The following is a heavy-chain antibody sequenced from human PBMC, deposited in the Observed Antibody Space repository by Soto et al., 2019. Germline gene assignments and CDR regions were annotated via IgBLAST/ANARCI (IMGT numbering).Heavy chain of an antibody. Sequence: ASVKVSCKASGYTFTSYYMHWVRQAPGQGLEWMGIINPSGGSTSYAQKFQGRVTMTRDTSTSTVYMELSSLRSEDTAVYDCARDARSAYSSGWYYFDYWGQGTLVTVSS. J-gene: IGHJ4*02. V-gene: IGHV1-46*01. CDR3: ARDARSAYSSGWYYFDY. CDR1: GYTFTSYY. D-gene: IGHD6-19*01. CDR2: INPSGGST.